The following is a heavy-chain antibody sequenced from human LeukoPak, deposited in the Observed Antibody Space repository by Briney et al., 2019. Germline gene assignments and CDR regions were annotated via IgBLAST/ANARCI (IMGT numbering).Heavy chain of an antibody. Sequence: GESLKISCKGSGYIFTTSWIGWVRQMPGKGLEWMGIIYPGDSDTRYSPSFQGQVTFSADKSSSTAYLQWNSLKASDTATYYCARVIYGDFEERGFDYWGQGTLVTVSS. CDR2: IYPGDSDT. V-gene: IGHV5-51*01. CDR1: GYIFTTSW. D-gene: IGHD4-17*01. J-gene: IGHJ4*02. CDR3: ARVIYGDFEERGFDY.